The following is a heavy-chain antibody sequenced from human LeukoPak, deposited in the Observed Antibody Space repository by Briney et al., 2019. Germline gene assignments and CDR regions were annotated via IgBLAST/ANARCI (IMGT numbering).Heavy chain of an antibody. J-gene: IGHJ4*02. CDR1: GDTFSDTY. CDR3: ARFLHGNSLDY. CDR2: VYFDGSDT. D-gene: IGHD1-7*01. V-gene: IGHV5-51*01. Sequence: GESLQISCQASGDTFSDTYIAWVRQMAGKGLEWMGIVYFDGSDTRYSPSFQGQVTISVDQSISRAYLQWTSLKTSYTAMYYCARFLHGNSLDYWGQGTLVTVSS.